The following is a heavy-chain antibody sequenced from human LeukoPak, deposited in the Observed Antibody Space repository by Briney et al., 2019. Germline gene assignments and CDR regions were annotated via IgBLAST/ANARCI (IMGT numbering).Heavy chain of an antibody. V-gene: IGHV4-59*08. J-gene: IGHJ4*02. CDR2: IYYSGST. CDR3: ARLRGSSSDFDY. Sequence: SETLSLTCTVSGGSISSYYWSWIRQPPGKGLEWIGYIYYSGSTNYNPSFKSRVTISVDTSKNQFSLKLSSVTAADTAVYYCARLRGSSSDFDYWGQGTLVTVSS. D-gene: IGHD6-6*01. CDR1: GGSISSYY.